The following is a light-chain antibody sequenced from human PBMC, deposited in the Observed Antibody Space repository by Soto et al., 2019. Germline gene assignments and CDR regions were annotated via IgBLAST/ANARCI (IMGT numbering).Light chain of an antibody. CDR3: QQYFGIPYT. J-gene: IGKJ2*01. CDR1: QSILYSSNNNNY. Sequence: DIVMTQSPDSLAVSLGERATLHCKSSQSILYSSNNNNYLAWYQQKPGQPPKLIIYWGSTRQPGVPDRFSGSGSGTDLTLPVSSLQAEDVAVYYCQQYFGIPYTFGQGTKLEIK. CDR2: WGS. V-gene: IGKV4-1*01.